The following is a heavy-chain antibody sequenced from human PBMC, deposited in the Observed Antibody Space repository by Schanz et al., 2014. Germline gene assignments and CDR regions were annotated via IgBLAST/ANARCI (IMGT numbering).Heavy chain of an antibody. Sequence: QVQLVQSGAEVKKPGSSVKVSCKASGGTFSSSTLTWVRQAPGQGLEWMGRIIPILDKTNYAQKFQGRVTMTADKSTSTVYMELSSLRSEDTAVYFCARGPSTGAFDIWGPGTMVTVSS. CDR3: ARGPSTGAFDI. J-gene: IGHJ3*02. V-gene: IGHV1-69*08. CDR1: GGTFSSST. CDR2: IIPILDKT.